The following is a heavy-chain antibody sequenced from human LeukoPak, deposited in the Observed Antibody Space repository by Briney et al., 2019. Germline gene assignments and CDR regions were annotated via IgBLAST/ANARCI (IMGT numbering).Heavy chain of an antibody. Sequence: ASVKVSCKASGYTFTSYEINWVRPATGQGLEWMGRMNPNSGNTGYAQNFQGRVTRTMTTSISTAYMELSSLRSEDTAVYYCAGGDATMIVVVPDGDAFDIWGQGTMVTVSS. CDR2: MNPNSGNT. CDR3: AGGDATMIVVVPDGDAFDI. CDR1: GYTFTSYE. D-gene: IGHD3-22*01. J-gene: IGHJ3*02. V-gene: IGHV1-8*01.